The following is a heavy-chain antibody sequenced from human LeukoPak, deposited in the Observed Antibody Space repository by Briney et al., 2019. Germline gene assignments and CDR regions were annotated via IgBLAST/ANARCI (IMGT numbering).Heavy chain of an antibody. V-gene: IGHV4-59*08. D-gene: IGHD2-2*01. J-gene: IGHJ4*02. CDR1: GDSVTTYY. CDR2: ISYSGNT. Sequence: SETLSLTCTVSGDSVTTYYWSWIRQPPGKGLEWIGYISYSGNTNYNPSLKSRVSMSVDTSKNQFSLELSSVTAADTAVYYCARHVRYCTSDRCYVIPDWDYWGQGNLVTVSS. CDR3: ARHVRYCTSDRCYVIPDWDY.